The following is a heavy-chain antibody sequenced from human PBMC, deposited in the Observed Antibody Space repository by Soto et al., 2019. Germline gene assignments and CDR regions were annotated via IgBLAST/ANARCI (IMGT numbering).Heavy chain of an antibody. CDR3: AKDRGEEGLKFLEWFGGMDV. Sequence: PGGSLRLSCAASGFTVINYRMNWVRQAPGKGLVWVSHIKNDGTTSYADSVEGRFTVSRDDAKNSFYLQMNSLRADDTAVYYCAKDRGEEGLKFLEWFGGMDVWGHGTTVTAP. V-gene: IGHV3-74*01. CDR1: GFTVINYR. J-gene: IGHJ6*02. CDR2: IKNDGTT. D-gene: IGHD3-3*01.